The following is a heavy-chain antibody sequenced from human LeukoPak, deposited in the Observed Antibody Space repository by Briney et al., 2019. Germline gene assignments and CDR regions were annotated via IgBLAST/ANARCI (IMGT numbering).Heavy chain of an antibody. CDR1: GFTFSIYA. V-gene: IGHV3-30*18. J-gene: IGHJ4*02. CDR3: AKDPMIVVVSNFDY. D-gene: IGHD3-22*01. CDR2: ISYDGSNK. Sequence: GGSRRLSCGASGFTFSIYAMSWVRQAPGKGLEWVAVISYDGSNKYYADSVKGRFTISRDNSKNTLYLQMNSLRAEDTAVYYCAKDPMIVVVSNFDYWGQGTLVTVSS.